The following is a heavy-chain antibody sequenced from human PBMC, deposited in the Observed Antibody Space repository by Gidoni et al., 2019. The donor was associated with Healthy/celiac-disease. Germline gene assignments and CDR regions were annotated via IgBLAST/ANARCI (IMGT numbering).Heavy chain of an antibody. CDR1: GFTFSRYG. CDR2: ISYDGSNK. D-gene: IGHD6-19*01. CDR3: AKPVGIAVEYYFDY. V-gene: IGHV3-30*18. Sequence: QVQLVESGGGVVQPGRSLRLSCAASGFTFSRYGMHWVRQAPGKGLELVAFISYDGSNKYYADSVKGRFTISRDNSKNTLYLQMNSLRAEDTAVYYCAKPVGIAVEYYFDYWGQGTLVTVSS. J-gene: IGHJ4*02.